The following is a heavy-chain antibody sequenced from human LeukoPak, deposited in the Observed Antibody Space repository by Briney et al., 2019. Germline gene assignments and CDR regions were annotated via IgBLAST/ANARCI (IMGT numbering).Heavy chain of an antibody. CDR3: ARDVDTATDQINDY. V-gene: IGHV1-18*04. Sequence: AASVKVSCKASGYTFTSHGISWVRQAPGQGLEWMGWVSTYNGNTNYVPKYQGRVTMTTDISTSTAYMELRSLRSDDTAVYYCARDVDTATDQINDYWGQGTLVTVSS. J-gene: IGHJ4*02. CDR1: GYTFTSHG. D-gene: IGHD5-18*01. CDR2: VSTYNGNT.